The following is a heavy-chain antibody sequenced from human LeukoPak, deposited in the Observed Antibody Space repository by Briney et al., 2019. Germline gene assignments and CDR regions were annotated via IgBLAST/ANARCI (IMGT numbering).Heavy chain of an antibody. CDR1: GFTFDDYA. CDR2: ISGDGGST. Sequence: GGSLRLSCAASGFTFDDYAMRWVRQAPGKGLEWVSLISGDGGSTYYADSVKGRFTISRDNSKNSLYLQMNSLRTEDTALYYCVYYYASFDCGGQGTLVTVSS. J-gene: IGHJ4*02. CDR3: VYYYASFDC. D-gene: IGHD3-10*01. V-gene: IGHV3-43*02.